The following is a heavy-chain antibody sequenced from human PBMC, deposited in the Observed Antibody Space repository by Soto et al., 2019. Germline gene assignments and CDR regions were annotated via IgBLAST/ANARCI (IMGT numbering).Heavy chain of an antibody. V-gene: IGHV2-5*02. CDR3: AHRKGGDNYYYYGVDV. D-gene: IGHD3-16*01. CDR1: GFSLSTSAVG. CDR2: IYWDDDK. Sequence: QITLKESGPTLVKPTQTLTLTCTFSGFSLSTSAVGVGWIRQPPGKALEWLALIYWDDDKRYSPSLKSRLTITKDTSKKQVVLTMTNMDPVDTATYYWAHRKGGDNYYYYGVDVCGQGTTVTVSS. J-gene: IGHJ6*02.